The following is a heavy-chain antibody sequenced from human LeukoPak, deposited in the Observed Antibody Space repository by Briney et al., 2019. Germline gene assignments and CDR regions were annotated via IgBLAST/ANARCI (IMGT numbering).Heavy chain of an antibody. V-gene: IGHV3-11*04. CDR3: ARDELEYSSSWTYYYYYYYMDV. CDR1: GFTFSDYY. Sequence: GGSLRLSCAASGFTFSDYYMSWIRQAPGKGLEWVSYISSSGSTIYYADSVKGRFTISRDNAKNSLYLQMNSLRAEDTAVYYCARDELEYSSSWTYYYYYYYMDVWGKGTTVTVSS. D-gene: IGHD6-13*01. CDR2: ISSSGSTI. J-gene: IGHJ6*03.